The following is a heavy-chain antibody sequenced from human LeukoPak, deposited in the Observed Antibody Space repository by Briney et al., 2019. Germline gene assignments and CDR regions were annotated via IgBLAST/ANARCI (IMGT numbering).Heavy chain of an antibody. CDR2: INSDGSST. Sequence: GGSLRLSCAASGFTFSSYWKHWVRQAPGKGRVGVSRINSDGSSTSYADSVKGRFTISRDNAKNTLYLQMNSLRAEDTAVYYCARDQMAYCSSTSCYDDGMDVWGKGATVTVSS. CDR1: GFTFSSYW. V-gene: IGHV3-74*01. CDR3: ARDQMAYCSSTSCYDDGMDV. D-gene: IGHD2-2*01. J-gene: IGHJ6*04.